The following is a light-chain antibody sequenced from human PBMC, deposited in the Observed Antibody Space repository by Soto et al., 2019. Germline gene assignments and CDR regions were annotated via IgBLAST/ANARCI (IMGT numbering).Light chain of an antibody. J-gene: IGLJ1*01. CDR3: SSYTTSNTRQIV. CDR2: DVS. Sequence: QCVLTQPASVSGSPGQSLTISCTGTSSDVGGYNYVSWYQHHPGKAPKLMIYDVSNRPSGVSNRFSGSKSGNTASLTISGLQPEDEAYYYCSSYTTSNTRQIVLGTGTKVTVL. CDR1: SSDVGGYNY. V-gene: IGLV2-14*03.